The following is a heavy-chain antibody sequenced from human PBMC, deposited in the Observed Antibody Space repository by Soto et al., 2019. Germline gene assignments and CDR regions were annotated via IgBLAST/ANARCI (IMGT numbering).Heavy chain of an antibody. CDR2: ISTYNGDT. D-gene: IGHD5-12*01. J-gene: IGHJ6*02. CDR1: GYTVTRSG. V-gene: IGHV1-18*01. Sequence: ASVKVSCKASGYTVTRSGISWVRQAPGQGLEWMGWISTYNGDTNYAQTFQGRVTMTTDTSTSTVHMEVRSLRSDDTAVYYCAREGVAPYYYSGMAVWGQGTPVTVSS. CDR3: AREGVAPYYYSGMAV.